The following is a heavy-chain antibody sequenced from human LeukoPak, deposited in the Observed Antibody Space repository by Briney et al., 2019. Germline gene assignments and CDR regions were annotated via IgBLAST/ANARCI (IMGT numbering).Heavy chain of an antibody. CDR1: GFTFSSYW. V-gene: IGHV3-74*01. Sequence: GGSLRLSCAASGFTFSSYWMHWVRQAPGKGLVWVSRINSDGSSTSYADSVKGRFTISRDNAKNTLYLQMNSLRAEDTAAYYCARAAIGRYLNGVDYWGQGTLVTVSS. CDR2: INSDGSST. D-gene: IGHD7-27*01. CDR3: ARAAIGRYLNGVDY. J-gene: IGHJ4*02.